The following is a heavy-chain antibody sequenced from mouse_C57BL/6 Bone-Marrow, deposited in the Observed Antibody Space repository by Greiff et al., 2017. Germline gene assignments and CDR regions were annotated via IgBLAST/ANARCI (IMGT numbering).Heavy chain of an antibody. Sequence: QVQLQQPGAELVKPGASVKLSCKASGYTFTSYWMHWVKQRPGQGLEWIGMIHPNSGSTNYNEKFKSKATLTVDKSSSTAYMQLSSLTSEDSAVCYCARDYGRSYWYFDVWGTGTTVTVSS. V-gene: IGHV1-64*01. CDR1: GYTFTSYW. CDR3: ARDYGRSYWYFDV. CDR2: IHPNSGST. D-gene: IGHD1-1*01. J-gene: IGHJ1*03.